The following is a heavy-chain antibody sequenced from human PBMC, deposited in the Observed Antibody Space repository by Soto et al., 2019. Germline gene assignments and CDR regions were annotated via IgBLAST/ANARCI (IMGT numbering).Heavy chain of an antibody. D-gene: IGHD2-2*01. Sequence: QVQLVQSGAEVKKPGASVKVSCKASGYTFTGYYMHWVRQAPVQGLEWMGWINPNSCGTNYAQKFQGWVTMTRDTSISTAYMELSRLRSDDTAVYYCARVAGIVVVPAATRREYYFDYWGQGTLVTVSS. J-gene: IGHJ4*02. V-gene: IGHV1-2*04. CDR1: GYTFTGYY. CDR3: ARVAGIVVVPAATRREYYFDY. CDR2: INPNSCGT.